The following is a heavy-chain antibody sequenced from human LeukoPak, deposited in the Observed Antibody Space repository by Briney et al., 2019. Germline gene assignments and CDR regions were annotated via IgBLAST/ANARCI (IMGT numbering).Heavy chain of an antibody. Sequence: SETLSLTCAVYGGSFSGYYWSWIRQPPGKGLEWIGEINHSGSTNYNPSLKSRVTISVDTSKNQFSLKLSSVTAADTAVYYCARHHSDYTQRPFDYWGQGALVTVSS. D-gene: IGHD4-11*01. J-gene: IGHJ4*02. CDR1: GGSFSGYY. CDR2: INHSGST. CDR3: ARHHSDYTQRPFDY. V-gene: IGHV4-34*01.